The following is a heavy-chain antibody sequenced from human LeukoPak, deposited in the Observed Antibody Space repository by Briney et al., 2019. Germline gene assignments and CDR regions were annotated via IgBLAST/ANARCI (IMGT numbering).Heavy chain of an antibody. Sequence: PGGSLRLSCAASGFTFSSYSMNWVRQAPGKGLEWVSSISSSSSYIYYADSVKGRFTISRDNAKNSLYLQMNSLRAEDTAVYYCARDHVAAGTFEYWGQGTLVTVSS. V-gene: IGHV3-21*01. J-gene: IGHJ4*02. CDR2: ISSSSSYI. D-gene: IGHD6-13*01. CDR3: ARDHVAAGTFEY. CDR1: GFTFSSYS.